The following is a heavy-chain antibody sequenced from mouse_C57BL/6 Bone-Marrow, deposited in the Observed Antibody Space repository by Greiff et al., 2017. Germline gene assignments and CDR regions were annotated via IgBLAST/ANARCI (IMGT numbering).Heavy chain of an antibody. Sequence: VQLQQSGPELVKPGASVKLSCKASGYTFTSYDINWVKQRPGQGLEWIGWIYPRDGSTKYNEKFKGKATLTVDTSSSTAYMELHSLTSEDSAVYFCARDYGSSYWDFDVWGTGTTVTVSS. CDR3: ARDYGSSYWDFDV. CDR1: GYTFTSYD. CDR2: IYPRDGST. D-gene: IGHD1-1*01. J-gene: IGHJ1*03. V-gene: IGHV1-85*01.